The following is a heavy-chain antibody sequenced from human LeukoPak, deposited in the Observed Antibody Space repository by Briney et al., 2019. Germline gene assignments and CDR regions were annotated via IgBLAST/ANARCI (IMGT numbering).Heavy chain of an antibody. CDR3: ANYRSGGGGYYSGLEH. CDR1: GFTFKNYA. CDR2: TSGSGDIR. V-gene: IGHV3-23*01. Sequence: GGSLRLSCAASGFTFKNYAMTWVRQAPGRGLEWVARTSGSGDIRLYADSVKGRFTISRTNPENRLYLQMNSLRADDSGVYYCANYRSGGGGYYSGLEHWGQGTQVTVSS. J-gene: IGHJ1*01. D-gene: IGHD2-15*01.